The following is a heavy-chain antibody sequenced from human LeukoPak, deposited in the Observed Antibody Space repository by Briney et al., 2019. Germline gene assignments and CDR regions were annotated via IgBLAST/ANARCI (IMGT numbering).Heavy chain of an antibody. CDR1: GYALRSDW. CDR3: ARDLQSAAAILDY. Sequence: PGGSLRLSCEVSGYALRSDWMVWVRQAPGKGLEWVATGKEGGTATDYVDSVKGRFTISRDNAKNSLYLQMNSLRAEDTAVYYCARDLQSAAAILDYWGQGTLVTVSS. CDR2: GKEGGTAT. V-gene: IGHV3-7*01. J-gene: IGHJ4*02. D-gene: IGHD6-13*01.